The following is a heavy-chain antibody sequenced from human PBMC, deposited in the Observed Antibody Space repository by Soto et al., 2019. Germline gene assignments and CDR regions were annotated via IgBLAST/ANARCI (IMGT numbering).Heavy chain of an antibody. D-gene: IGHD3-16*02. Sequence: SETLSLTCAVYGGSFSGYYWSWIRQPPGKGLEWIGEINHSGSTNYNPSLKSRVTISVDTSKNQFSLKLSSVTAADTAVYYCARQLQYDYIWGSYRPNWFDPWGQGTLVTVSS. CDR2: INHSGST. CDR3: ARQLQYDYIWGSYRPNWFDP. V-gene: IGHV4-34*01. J-gene: IGHJ5*02. CDR1: GGSFSGYY.